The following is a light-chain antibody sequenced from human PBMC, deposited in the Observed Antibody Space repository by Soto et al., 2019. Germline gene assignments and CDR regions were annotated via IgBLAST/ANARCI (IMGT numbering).Light chain of an antibody. CDR1: QSLSGW. V-gene: IGKV1-5*01. CDR3: QQYNSYPYT. Sequence: DIQMTQSPSTLSASVGDTVSITCRASQSLSGWMAWYQQKPGKVPKLLIFDASSLESGVPSRFSGSWSGTIFTLTISGLQPGDFATYYCQQYNSYPYTFGQATKLEIK. CDR2: DAS. J-gene: IGKJ2*01.